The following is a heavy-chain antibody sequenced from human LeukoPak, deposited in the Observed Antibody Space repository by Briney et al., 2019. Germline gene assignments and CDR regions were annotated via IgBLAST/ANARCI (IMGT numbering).Heavy chain of an antibody. CDR1: GFTLSNYR. V-gene: IGHV3-21*01. CDR2: ISTSSSYI. D-gene: IGHD3-10*01. Sequence: PGGSLRLSCTASGFTLSNYRMNWVRQAPGKGLEWVSCISTSSSYIYYADSVKGRFTISRDNAKNSLYLQMNSLRAEDTAVYYCVRDLWLSGPDAIDIGGQGTMVTVSS. CDR3: VRDLWLSGPDAIDI. J-gene: IGHJ3*02.